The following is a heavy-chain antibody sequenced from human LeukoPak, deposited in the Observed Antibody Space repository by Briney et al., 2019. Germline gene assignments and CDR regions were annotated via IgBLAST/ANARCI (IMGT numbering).Heavy chain of an antibody. J-gene: IGHJ4*02. Sequence: ASVKVSCKTSGYTFSDYYIHWIRQAPGQGLEWMGWINPNSGGTNYAQKFQGRVTMTRDTSISTAYMELSRLRSDDTAVYYCATLMTTVTTSSRIDYWGQGTLVTVSS. D-gene: IGHD4-11*01. CDR2: INPNSGGT. CDR3: ATLMTTVTTSSRIDY. V-gene: IGHV1-2*02. CDR1: GYTFSDYY.